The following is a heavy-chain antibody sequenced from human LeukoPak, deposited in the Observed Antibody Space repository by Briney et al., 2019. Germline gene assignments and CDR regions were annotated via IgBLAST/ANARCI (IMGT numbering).Heavy chain of an antibody. J-gene: IGHJ5*02. CDR3: ACRLSVNWFDP. V-gene: IGHV1-69*13. D-gene: IGHD2-21*02. CDR1: GGTFSSYA. Sequence: ASVKVSCKASGGTFSSYAISWVRQAPGQGLEWMGGIIPISGTANYAQKFQGRVTITADESTSTAYMELSSLRSEDTAVYYCACRLSVNWFDPWGQGTLVTVSS. CDR2: IIPISGTA.